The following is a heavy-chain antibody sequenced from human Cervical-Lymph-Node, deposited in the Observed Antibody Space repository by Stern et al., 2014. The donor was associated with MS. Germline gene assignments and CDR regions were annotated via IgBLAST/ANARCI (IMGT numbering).Heavy chain of an antibody. V-gene: IGHV5-51*01. D-gene: IGHD3-22*01. CDR3: ARPKHAYDSSGYYDY. Sequence: EVQLVQSGVEVKKPGESLKISCEGSGYDFPRYWIAWVRQMTGKGLEWMGIIYPGHSDTRYSPSFQGQVTISADKSNNTAYLQWSSLKASDTAMYFCARPKHAYDSSGYYDYWGQGTLVTVSS. J-gene: IGHJ4*02. CDR1: GYDFPRYW. CDR2: IYPGHSDT.